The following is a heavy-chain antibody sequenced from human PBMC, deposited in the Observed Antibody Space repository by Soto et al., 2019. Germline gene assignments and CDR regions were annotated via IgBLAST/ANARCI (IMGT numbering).Heavy chain of an antibody. J-gene: IGHJ4*02. D-gene: IGHD2-8*02. CDR2: INTYSDRT. CDR3: ARDYTGRVYFDH. V-gene: IGHV1-18*04. CDR1: GYTFINYG. Sequence: ASVKVSCKASGYTFINYGISWVRQAPGQGLEWLGWINTYSDRTNYAQEFQGRVSMTTEKSTSTVYMELRSLRSGDTALYYCARDYTGRVYFDHWGQGSMVTVYS.